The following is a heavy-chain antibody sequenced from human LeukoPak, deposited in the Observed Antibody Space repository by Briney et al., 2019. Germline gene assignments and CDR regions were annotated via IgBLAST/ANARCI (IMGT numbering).Heavy chain of an antibody. J-gene: IGHJ1*01. CDR3: GYFDPPTGY. CDR2: STGSGGST. CDR1: GFTLSNSD. V-gene: IGHV3-23*01. Sequence: PGGSLRLSCAASGFTLSNSDTSWVRQTPGKGLEWLSVSTGSGGSTYYADSVKGRFAISRDNSKNTLYLQVNSLRAEDTAVYYCGYFDPPTGYWGQGTLVTVSS. D-gene: IGHD3-9*01.